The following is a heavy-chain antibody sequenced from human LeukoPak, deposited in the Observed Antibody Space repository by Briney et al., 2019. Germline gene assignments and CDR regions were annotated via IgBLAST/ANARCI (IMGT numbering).Heavy chain of an antibody. D-gene: IGHD3-10*01. Sequence: PGGSLRLSCAASGFTFDDYAMHWVRQAPGKGREWVSGISWNSGSIGYADSVKGRFTISRDNAKNSLYLQMNSLRAEDTALYYCAKDIFTMVRGVVDYWGQGTLVTVSS. CDR1: GFTFDDYA. CDR2: ISWNSGSI. CDR3: AKDIFTMVRGVVDY. J-gene: IGHJ4*02. V-gene: IGHV3-9*01.